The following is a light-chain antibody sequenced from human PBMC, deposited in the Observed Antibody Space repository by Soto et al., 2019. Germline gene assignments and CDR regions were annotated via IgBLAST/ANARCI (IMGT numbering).Light chain of an antibody. CDR1: QSVSSY. V-gene: IGKV3-11*01. Sequence: EIVLTQSPATLTLSPGERATLSCRASQSVSSYLAWYQQKPGQAPRLLIYDASTRATVIPARFSGSGAGTDFTLTISSLEPEDFAVYYCQQRSIWPPYTFGQGTKLEIK. CDR2: DAS. CDR3: QQRSIWPPYT. J-gene: IGKJ2*01.